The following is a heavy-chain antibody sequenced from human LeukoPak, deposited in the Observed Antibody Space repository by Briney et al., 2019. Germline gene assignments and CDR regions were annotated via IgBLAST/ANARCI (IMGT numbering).Heavy chain of an antibody. Sequence: PSETLSLTCTVSGGSISGGAYYWSWIRQHPGKGLEWIGYMYYSGNTHYNPSLKTRITMSVDTSKNQFSLKLNSVTAADTGIYYCARHSRSGYIGYENAFDIWGQGTMVTVSS. V-gene: IGHV4-39*01. D-gene: IGHD5-12*01. CDR3: ARHSRSGYIGYENAFDI. CDR1: GGSISGGAYY. CDR2: MYYSGNT. J-gene: IGHJ3*02.